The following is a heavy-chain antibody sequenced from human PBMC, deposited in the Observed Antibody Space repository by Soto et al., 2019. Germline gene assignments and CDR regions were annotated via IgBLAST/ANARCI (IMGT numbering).Heavy chain of an antibody. CDR1: GGTFSSYA. J-gene: IGHJ3*02. CDR2: IIPIFGTA. D-gene: IGHD6-6*01. V-gene: IGHV1-69*13. Sequence: SVKVSCKASGGTFSSYAISWVRQAPGQGLEWMGGIIPIFGTANYAQKFQGRVTITADESTSTAYMELSSLRSEDTAVYYCEREFEYSSSSYAFDIWGQGTMVTVSS. CDR3: EREFEYSSSSYAFDI.